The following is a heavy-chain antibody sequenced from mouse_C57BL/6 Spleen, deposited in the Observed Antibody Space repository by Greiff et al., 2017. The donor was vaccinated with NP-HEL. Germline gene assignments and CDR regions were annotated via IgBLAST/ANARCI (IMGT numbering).Heavy chain of an antibody. CDR3: ASHYDYDGGFAY. CDR1: GYSITSGYY. V-gene: IGHV3-6*01. CDR2: ISYDGSN. D-gene: IGHD2-4*01. Sequence: DVQLQESGPGLVKPSQSLSLTCSVTGYSITSGYYWNWIRQFPGNKLEWMGYISYDGSNNYNPSLKNRISITRDTSKNQFFLKLNSVTTEDTATYYCASHYDYDGGFAYWGQGTLVTVSA. J-gene: IGHJ3*01.